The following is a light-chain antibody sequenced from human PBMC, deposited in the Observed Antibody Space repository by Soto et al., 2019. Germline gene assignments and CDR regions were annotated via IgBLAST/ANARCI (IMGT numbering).Light chain of an antibody. J-gene: IGLJ2*01. V-gene: IGLV1-44*01. CDR1: SSNIGSNT. CDR3: AAWDDSLNAVV. Sequence: QSVLTQPPSASGTPGQRVTISCSGSSSNIGSNTVNWYQQLPGTAPKLLIYSNKQRPSGVPDRLSGSTSDTSASLAIRGLQSEDEADYYCAAWDDSLNAVVFGGGTKLTVL. CDR2: SNK.